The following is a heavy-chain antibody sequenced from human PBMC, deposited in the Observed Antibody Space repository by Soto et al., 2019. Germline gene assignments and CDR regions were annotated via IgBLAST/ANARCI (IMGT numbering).Heavy chain of an antibody. CDR2: INSDGSST. Sequence: PGGSLRLSCATSGFTFSSYWMHWVRQAPGKGLVWVSRINSDGSSTSYADSVKGRFTISRDNSKNTLYLQMNSLRAEDTAVYYCAKTLYYYDSSGYQWGQGTLVTVSS. CDR3: AKTLYYYDSSGYQ. V-gene: IGHV3-74*01. CDR1: GFTFSSYW. J-gene: IGHJ4*02. D-gene: IGHD3-22*01.